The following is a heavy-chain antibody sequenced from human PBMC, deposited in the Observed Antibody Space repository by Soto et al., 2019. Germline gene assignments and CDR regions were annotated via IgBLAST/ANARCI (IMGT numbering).Heavy chain of an antibody. V-gene: IGHV3-23*01. D-gene: IGHD3-3*01. Sequence: EVQLLESGGGLVQPGGSLRLSCAVSGFTFTSYAMSWVRQAPGQGLEWVSGISGGGGSTYYADSVRGRFTFSGDNSKNPLYLQMTSLRAEDTAVFYCAKNTGYDFWSGYYSGGYFDYWGQGALLTVSS. CDR3: AKNTGYDFWSGYYSGGYFDY. CDR2: ISGGGGST. CDR1: GFTFTSYA. J-gene: IGHJ4*02.